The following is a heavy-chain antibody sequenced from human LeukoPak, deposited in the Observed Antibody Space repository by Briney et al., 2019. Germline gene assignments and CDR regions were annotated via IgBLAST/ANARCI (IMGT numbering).Heavy chain of an antibody. CDR2: ISSSGSTI. CDR3: ARVGSSGYYPYY. J-gene: IGHJ4*02. CDR1: GFTFSSYG. V-gene: IGHV3-48*04. Sequence: GGSLRLSCAASGFTFSSYGMSWVRQAPGKGLEGVSYISSSGSTIYYADSVKGRFTISRDNAKNSLYLQMNSLRAEDTAVYYCARVGSSGYYPYYWGQGTLVTVSS. D-gene: IGHD3-22*01.